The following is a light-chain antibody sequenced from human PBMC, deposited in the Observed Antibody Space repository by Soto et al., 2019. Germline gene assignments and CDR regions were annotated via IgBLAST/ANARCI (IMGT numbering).Light chain of an antibody. Sequence: ELVLTQSPGTLSLSPGDRSTLSCRASQSVISTYLAWYQQRPGQAPRLLIYSSSSRASGIPDRFSGSGSGTDFTLTISRLEPEDFAVYYCQQYRTSPPTWTFGQGTKVDIK. CDR2: SSS. CDR3: QQYRTSPPTWT. J-gene: IGKJ1*01. CDR1: QSVISTY. V-gene: IGKV3-20*01.